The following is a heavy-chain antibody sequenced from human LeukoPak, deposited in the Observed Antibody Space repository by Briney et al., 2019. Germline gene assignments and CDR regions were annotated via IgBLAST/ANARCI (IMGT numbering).Heavy chain of an antibody. D-gene: IGHD5-24*01. V-gene: IGHV3-23*01. CDR2: ISGSGGST. J-gene: IGHJ4*02. CDR3: AKGEGERWLHLPNDY. Sequence: PGGSLRLSCAASGFTFSSYAMSWVRQAPGKGLEWVSAISGSGGSTYYADSVKGRFTISRDNSKNTLYLQMNSLRAEDTAVYYCAKGEGERWLHLPNDYWGQGTLVTVSS. CDR1: GFTFSSYA.